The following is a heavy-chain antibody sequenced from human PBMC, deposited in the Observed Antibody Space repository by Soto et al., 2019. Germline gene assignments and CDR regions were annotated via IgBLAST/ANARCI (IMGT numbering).Heavy chain of an antibody. CDR3: AHRAAASYDFWSGSTIAEYNWFDP. CDR1: GFSLSTSGVG. D-gene: IGHD3-3*01. Sequence: SGPTLVNPTQTLTLTCTFSGFSLSTSGVGVGWIRQPPGKALEWLALIYWDDDKRYSPSLKSRLTITKDTSKNQVVLKMTNMDPVDTATYYCAHRAAASYDFWSGSTIAEYNWFDPWGQGTLVTVSS. CDR2: IYWDDDK. J-gene: IGHJ5*02. V-gene: IGHV2-5*02.